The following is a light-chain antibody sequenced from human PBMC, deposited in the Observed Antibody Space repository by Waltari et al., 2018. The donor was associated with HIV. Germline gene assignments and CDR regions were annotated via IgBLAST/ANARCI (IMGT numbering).Light chain of an antibody. CDR2: EDD. Sequence: NFMLTQPHFVSESPGKTVIISCTRSSGNIAANYVQWYQQRPGSSPTTVIYEDDQRPSGVPDRFSGSIDSSSNSASLTISGLKTEDEADYYCQSYDSTNHLRVFGGGTKVTVL. CDR1: SGNIAANY. CDR3: QSYDSTNHLRV. V-gene: IGLV6-57*01. J-gene: IGLJ3*02.